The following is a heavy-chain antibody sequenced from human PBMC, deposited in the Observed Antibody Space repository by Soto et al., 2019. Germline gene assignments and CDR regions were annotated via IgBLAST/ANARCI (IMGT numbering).Heavy chain of an antibody. Sequence: EVQLLESGGGLVQPGGSLRLSCAASGFTFSTYAMNWVRQAPGKGLEWVSGISAGGGRTHHADSVKGRFTISRDSSKNTLYFEINSLRVEDTAVYFCAKDRTLYYDFWSGPPSLDVWGQGTTVTVSS. D-gene: IGHD3-3*01. CDR1: GFTFSTYA. CDR2: ISAGGGRT. J-gene: IGHJ6*02. V-gene: IGHV3-23*01. CDR3: AKDRTLYYDFWSGPPSLDV.